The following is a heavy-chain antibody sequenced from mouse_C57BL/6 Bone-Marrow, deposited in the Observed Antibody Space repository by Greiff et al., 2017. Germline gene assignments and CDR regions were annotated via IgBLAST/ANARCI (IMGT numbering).Heavy chain of an antibody. J-gene: IGHJ2*01. CDR2: IYPTSGRT. CDR1: GYTFTSYW. CDR3: ARSGPLGRSFDY. Sequence: VQLQQPGAELVKPGASVKMSFKASGYTFTSYWITWVQQRPGQGLEWIGDIYPTSGRTNYNEKFKSKAILTVDTSSNTAYMQLSSLTSEDSAVFYCARSGPLGRSFDYWGQGTTLTVSS. V-gene: IGHV1-55*01. D-gene: IGHD4-1*01.